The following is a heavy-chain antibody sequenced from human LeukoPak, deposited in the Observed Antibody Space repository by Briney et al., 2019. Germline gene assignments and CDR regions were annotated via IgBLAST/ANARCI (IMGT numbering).Heavy chain of an antibody. V-gene: IGHV4-31*03. D-gene: IGHD2-2*01. CDR1: GGSISSGGYY. CDR2: INHSGST. J-gene: IGHJ4*02. CDR3: ASLPRVVPENFFDY. Sequence: SQTLSLTCTVSGGSISSGGYYWSWIRQHPGKGLEWIGYINHSGSTYYNPSLKSRVTISVDRSKNQFSLKLSSVTAADTAVYYCASLPRVVPENFFDYWGQGTLVTVSS.